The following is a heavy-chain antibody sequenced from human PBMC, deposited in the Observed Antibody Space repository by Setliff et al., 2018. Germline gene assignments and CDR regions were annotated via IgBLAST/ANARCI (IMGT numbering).Heavy chain of an antibody. V-gene: IGHV3-74*01. CDR1: GFTFSNAW. D-gene: IGHD3-10*01. CDR2: ISSTITST. CDR3: ARDPISGSYYVTHNWFDP. J-gene: IGHJ5*02. Sequence: GGSLRLSCAASGFTFSNAWMSWVRQAPGKGLEWVSAISSTITSTSYADSVKGRFTISRDNAKNTLYLQMNSLRAEDTAVYYCARDPISGSYYVTHNWFDPWGQGTLVTVSS.